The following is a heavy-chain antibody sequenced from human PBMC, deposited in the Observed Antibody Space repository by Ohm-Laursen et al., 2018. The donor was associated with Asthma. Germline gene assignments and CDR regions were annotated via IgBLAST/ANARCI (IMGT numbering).Heavy chain of an antibody. Sequence: GSLRLSCAASGFTFNKHHMTWVRQAPGKGLEWVSAIDGSGGRTYYADSVKGRFTISRDNPRNTLYLQMNSLRAEDKAVYYCAKDSSEVVAADEYWGQGTLVTVSS. J-gene: IGHJ4*02. CDR3: AKDSSEVVAADEY. V-gene: IGHV3-23*01. CDR2: IDGSGGRT. CDR1: GFTFNKHH. D-gene: IGHD2-15*01.